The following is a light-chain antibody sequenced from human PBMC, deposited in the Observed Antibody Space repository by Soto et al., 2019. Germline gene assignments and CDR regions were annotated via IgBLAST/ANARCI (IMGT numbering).Light chain of an antibody. CDR2: MGS. V-gene: IGKV2-28*01. CDR1: QSLLHSNGYTY. CDR3: MQTLQTRT. J-gene: IGKJ1*01. Sequence: DLVVTQSPLSLTVTPGGPASISCRSSQSLLHSNGYTYLDWYLQKPGQSPQVLIYMGSNRASGVPDRFSGSGSGTDFTLTISRVEAEDAGVYYCMQTLQTRTFGQGTKVEI.